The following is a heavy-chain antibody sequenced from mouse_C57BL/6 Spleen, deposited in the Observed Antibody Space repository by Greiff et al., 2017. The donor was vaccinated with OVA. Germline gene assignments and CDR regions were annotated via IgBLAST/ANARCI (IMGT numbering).Heavy chain of an antibody. J-gene: IGHJ3*01. V-gene: IGHV1-18*01. CDR3: ARGFDYAFLAY. D-gene: IGHD2-4*01. CDR1: GYTFTDYN. Sequence: EVQLQQSGPELVKPGASVKIPCKASGYTFTDYNMDWVKQSHGKSLEWIGDINPNNGGTIYNQKFKGKATLTVDKSSSTAYMELRSLTSKDTAVYYCARGFDYAFLAYGGQGTLVTVSA. CDR2: INPNNGGT.